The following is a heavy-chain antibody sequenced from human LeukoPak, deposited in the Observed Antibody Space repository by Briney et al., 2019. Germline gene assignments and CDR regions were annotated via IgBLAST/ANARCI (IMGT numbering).Heavy chain of an antibody. Sequence: SQTLSLTCTVSGGSISSGAYYWSWIRQHPGKGLEWIGNIYYSGSTYYNPSLKSRLTISVDTSKNQFSLKLSSVTAADTAVYYCARSSGYYYVADKYFDYWGQGTLVTVSS. CDR3: ARSSGYYYVADKYFDY. CDR1: GGSISSGAYY. V-gene: IGHV4-31*03. J-gene: IGHJ4*02. CDR2: IYYSGST. D-gene: IGHD3-22*01.